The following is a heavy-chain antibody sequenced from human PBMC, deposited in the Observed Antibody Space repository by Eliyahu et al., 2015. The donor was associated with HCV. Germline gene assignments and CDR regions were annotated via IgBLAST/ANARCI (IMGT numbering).Heavy chain of an antibody. Sequence: EVQLVESGGGLVQPGGSLRLSCAAPGFTFSSYWMHWVRQAPGKGLVWVSRIYIDGSRTNYADSVKGRFTISRDNVKNTLYLQMNSLRGDDTAVYYCAREPLYSTGYYYDLDYWGQGTLVTVSS. V-gene: IGHV3-74*01. D-gene: IGHD3-22*01. CDR1: GFTFSSYW. CDR3: AREPLYSTGYYYDLDY. J-gene: IGHJ4*02. CDR2: IYIDGSRT.